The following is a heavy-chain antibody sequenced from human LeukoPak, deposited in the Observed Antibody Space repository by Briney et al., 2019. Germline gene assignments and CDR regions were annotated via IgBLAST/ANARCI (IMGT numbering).Heavy chain of an antibody. J-gene: IGHJ4*02. CDR3: ARDTDGMGYGDYCFDY. CDR1: GFILSTSE. Sequence: GGSLRLSCVASGFILSTSEMNWVRQAPGRGLEWVSFIATDGTIYYADSVKGRFTLSRDNAKNSLYLQMNSLRAEDTAVYYCARDTDGMGYGDYCFDYWGQGTLVTVSS. D-gene: IGHD4-17*01. CDR2: IATDGTI. V-gene: IGHV3-48*03.